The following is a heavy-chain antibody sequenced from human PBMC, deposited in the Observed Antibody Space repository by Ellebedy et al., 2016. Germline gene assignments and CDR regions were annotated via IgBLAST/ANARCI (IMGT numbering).Heavy chain of an antibody. CDR1: GFIFGDYY. D-gene: IGHD3-22*01. V-gene: IGHV3-11*03. CDR3: AAGGTGYYYPADS. Sequence: GGSLRLXXAASGFIFGDYYMNWIRQAPGKGLEWIADIRGSGTSTNYADSVRGRFTISRDNAKNLLFLHMNSLRAEDTAMYYCAAGGTGYYYPADSWGQGTLVTVSS. J-gene: IGHJ4*02. CDR2: IRGSGTST.